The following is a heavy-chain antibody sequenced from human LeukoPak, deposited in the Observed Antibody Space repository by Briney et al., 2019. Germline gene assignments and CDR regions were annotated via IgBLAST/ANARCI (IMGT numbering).Heavy chain of an antibody. Sequence: SETLSLTCTVSGRSISRCNWSWIRQPPGKGLEWIGYIYYSGSTNYNPSLKSRVTISVDTSKNQFSLKLSSVTAADTAVYYCARRSSRLASYFDYWGQGTLVTVSS. D-gene: IGHD6-13*01. J-gene: IGHJ4*02. CDR3: ARRSSRLASYFDY. V-gene: IGHV4-59*08. CDR2: IYYSGST. CDR1: GRSISRCN.